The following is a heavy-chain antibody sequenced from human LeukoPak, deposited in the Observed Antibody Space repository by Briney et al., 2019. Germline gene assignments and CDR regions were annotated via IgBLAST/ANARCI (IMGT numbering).Heavy chain of an antibody. D-gene: IGHD3-22*01. CDR1: GFTFSSYE. CDR3: AKDPGSGYFQY. J-gene: IGHJ4*02. CDR2: ISSGGST. V-gene: IGHV3-23*01. Sequence: GGSLRLSCAASGFTFSSYEMNWVRQAPGKGLEWVSYISSGGSTYYADSVKGRFTISRDNSKNTLYLQMNSLRAEDTAVYYCAKDPGSGYFQYWGQGTLVTVSS.